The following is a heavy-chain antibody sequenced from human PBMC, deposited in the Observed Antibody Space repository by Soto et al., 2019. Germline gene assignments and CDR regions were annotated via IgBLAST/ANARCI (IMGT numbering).Heavy chain of an antibody. CDR3: AREGILAAAGTTPGWFDP. Sequence: QVQLQQWGAGLLKPSETLSLTCAVYGGSFSGYYWSWIRQPPGKGLEWIGEINHSGSTNYNPSLKSRVTISVDTSQNQFSLKLSSVTAADTAVYYCAREGILAAAGTTPGWFDPWGQGTLVTVSS. J-gene: IGHJ5*02. V-gene: IGHV4-34*01. CDR2: INHSGST. D-gene: IGHD6-13*01. CDR1: GGSFSGYY.